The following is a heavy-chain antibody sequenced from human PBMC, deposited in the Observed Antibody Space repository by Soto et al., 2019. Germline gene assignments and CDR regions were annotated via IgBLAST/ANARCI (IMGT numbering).Heavy chain of an antibody. CDR2: ISGSGGST. Sequence: GGSLRLSCAASGFTFSSYAMSWVRQAPGKGLEWVSAISGSGGSTYYADSVKGRFTISRDNSKNTLYLQMNSLRAEDTAVYYCASFSYFPPRRRPYYFDYWGQGALGTLFS. J-gene: IGHJ4*02. CDR1: GFTFSSYA. V-gene: IGHV3-23*01. CDR3: ASFSYFPPRRRPYYFDY. D-gene: IGHD3-10*01.